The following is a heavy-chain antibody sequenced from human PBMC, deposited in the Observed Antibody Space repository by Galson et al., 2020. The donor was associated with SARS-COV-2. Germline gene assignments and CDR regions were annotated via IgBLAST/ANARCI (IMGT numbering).Heavy chain of an antibody. V-gene: IGHV2-70*01. Sequence: SGPTLVKPTQTLTLTCTFSGFSLSTSGMCVSWIRQPPGKALEWLALIDWDDDKYYSTSLKTRLTISKDTSKNQVVLTMTNMDPVDTATYYCARDSYGILTGSVYYGMDVWGQGTTVTVSS. D-gene: IGHD3-9*01. J-gene: IGHJ6*02. CDR3: ARDSYGILTGSVYYGMDV. CDR2: IDWDDDK. CDR1: GFSLSTSGMC.